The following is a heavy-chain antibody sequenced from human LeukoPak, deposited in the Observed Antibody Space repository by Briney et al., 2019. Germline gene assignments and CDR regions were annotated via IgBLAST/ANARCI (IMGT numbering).Heavy chain of an antibody. CDR3: ARTHYYDSSGYYYVPYYFDY. D-gene: IGHD3-22*01. CDR1: GGSVSSSSYC. CDR2: IYHSGST. Sequence: SETLSLTCTVSGGSVSSSSYCWGWIRQPPGKGLEWIGYIYHSGSTYYNPSLKSRVTISVDRSKNQFSLKLSSVTAAGTAVYYCARTHYYDSSGYYYVPYYFDYWGQGTLVTVSS. J-gene: IGHJ4*02. V-gene: IGHV4-39*07.